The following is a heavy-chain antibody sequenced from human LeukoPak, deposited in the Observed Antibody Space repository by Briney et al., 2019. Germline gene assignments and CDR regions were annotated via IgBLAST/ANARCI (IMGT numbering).Heavy chain of an antibody. CDR2: ISSSSSYI. Sequence: MSGGSLRLSCAASGFSFRDYTMNWVRQAPGKGPEWLASISSSSSYIYFANSVRGRFTISRDNAKNSLYLQMNSLRAEDTAVYYCAKDSPSRTATTEVPVDYWGQGTLVTVSS. D-gene: IGHD1/OR15-1a*01. CDR1: GFSFRDYT. V-gene: IGHV3-21*01. CDR3: AKDSPSRTATTEVPVDY. J-gene: IGHJ4*02.